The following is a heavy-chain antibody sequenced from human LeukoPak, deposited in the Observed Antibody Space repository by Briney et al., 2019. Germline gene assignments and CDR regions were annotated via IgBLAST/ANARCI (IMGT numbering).Heavy chain of an antibody. J-gene: IGHJ4*02. Sequence: SETLSLTCAVSGGSFSGYYWSWIRQPPGKGLEWIVEINHSGSTNYNPSLKSRVTISVDTSKNQFSLNLSSVTAADTAVYYCARPHSTFFDQDAAYYFDYWGQGTLVTVSS. CDR2: INHSGST. CDR1: GGSFSGYY. D-gene: IGHD3-9*01. V-gene: IGHV4-34*01. CDR3: ARPHSTFFDQDAAYYFDY.